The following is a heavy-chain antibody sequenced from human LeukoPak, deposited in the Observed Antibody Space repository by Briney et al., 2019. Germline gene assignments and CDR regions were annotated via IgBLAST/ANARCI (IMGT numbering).Heavy chain of an antibody. CDR2: IDRNGDST. CDR3: ARWGLGPSFDY. J-gene: IGHJ4*02. CDR1: GFTFDDYG. Sequence: GRSLRLSCAASGFTFDDYGMSWVRQAPGKGLEWVSGIDRNGDSTGYADSVKGRFTISRDNAKKSLYLQLNSLRVEDTAVYYCARWGLGPSFDYWGQGTRVTVSS. D-gene: IGHD1-26*01. V-gene: IGHV3-20*04.